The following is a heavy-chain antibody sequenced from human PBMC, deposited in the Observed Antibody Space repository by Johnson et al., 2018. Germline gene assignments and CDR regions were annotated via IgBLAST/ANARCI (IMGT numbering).Heavy chain of an antibody. V-gene: IGHV3-30*03. D-gene: IGHD1-26*01. CDR1: GFTFNSYG. CDR3: ARDLVVGATDLFQH. Sequence: QVQLVQSGGGVVQPGRSLRLSCAASGFTFNSYGMHWVRQAPGKGLEWVAVISYDGINKYYADSVKGRFTISRDNSKNTLYLQMNSLRAEDTAVYYCARDLVVGATDLFQHWGQGTLVTVSS. J-gene: IGHJ1*01. CDR2: ISYDGINK.